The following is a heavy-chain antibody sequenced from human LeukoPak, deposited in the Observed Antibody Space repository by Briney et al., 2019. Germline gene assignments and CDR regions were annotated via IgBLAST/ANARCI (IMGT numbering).Heavy chain of an antibody. V-gene: IGHV3-7*01. CDR2: INQDGSEK. D-gene: IGHD2-21*01. CDR3: ASNHCG. J-gene: IGHJ4*02. Sequence: PGGSLRLSCAASGFTFSRYWMSWVRQSPGKGLERVANINQDGSEKNYVDSVKGRFTISRDNAENSLSLQMSSLRAEDTAVYYCASNHCGWGQGTLVTVSA. CDR1: GFTFSRYW.